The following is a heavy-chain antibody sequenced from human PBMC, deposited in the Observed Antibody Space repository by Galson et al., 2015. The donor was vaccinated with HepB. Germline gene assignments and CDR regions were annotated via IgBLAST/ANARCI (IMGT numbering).Heavy chain of an antibody. CDR2: INAGNGNT. CDR3: ARDYDYYYGMDV. D-gene: IGHD3-16*01. J-gene: IGHJ6*02. V-gene: IGHV1-3*01. Sequence: SVKVSCKASGYTFTSYAMHWVRQAPGQRLEWMGWINAGNGNTKYSQKFQGRVTITRDTSASTAYMELSSLRSEDTAVYYCARDYDYYYGMDVWGQGTTVTVSS. CDR1: GYTFTSYA.